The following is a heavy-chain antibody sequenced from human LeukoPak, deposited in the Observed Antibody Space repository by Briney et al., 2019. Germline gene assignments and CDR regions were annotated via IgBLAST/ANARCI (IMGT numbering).Heavy chain of an antibody. CDR1: GVSISSYY. J-gene: IGHJ6*03. CDR2: IYTSGST. Sequence: SETLSLTCTVSGVSISSYYWSWIRQPAGKGLEWIGRIYTSGSTNYNPSLKSRVTMSVDTSKNQFSLKLSSVTAADTAVYYCARQEKGYYYYYMDVWGKGTTVTVSS. V-gene: IGHV4-4*07. CDR3: ARQEKGYYYYYMDV.